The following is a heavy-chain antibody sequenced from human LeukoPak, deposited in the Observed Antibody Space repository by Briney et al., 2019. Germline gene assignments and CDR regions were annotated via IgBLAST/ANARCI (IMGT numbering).Heavy chain of an antibody. J-gene: IGHJ4*02. CDR3: ARRSYYDSSGIFDY. V-gene: IGHV4-30-4*01. CDR2: IYYSGST. Sequence: PSETLSLTCTVSGGSISSGDYYWSWIRQPPGKGLEWIGYIYYSGSTYYNPSLKSRVTISIDTSKNQFSLKLSSVTAADTAVYYCARRSYYDSSGIFDYWGQGTLVTVSS. CDR1: GGSISSGDYY. D-gene: IGHD3-22*01.